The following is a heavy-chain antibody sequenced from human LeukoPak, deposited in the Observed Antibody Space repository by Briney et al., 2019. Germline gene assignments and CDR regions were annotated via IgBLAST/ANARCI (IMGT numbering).Heavy chain of an antibody. CDR1: GGSISGYY. J-gene: IGHJ4*02. D-gene: IGHD5-24*01. CDR2: IYYSGTT. CDR3: ARVRRDGYNSPDY. Sequence: SETLSLTCTVSGGSISGYYWSWIRQPPGKGLEWIGYIYYSGTTYYNPSLKSRVTISVDTSKNQFSLKLSSVTAADTAVYYCARVRRDGYNSPDYWGQGTLVTVSS. V-gene: IGHV4-59*01.